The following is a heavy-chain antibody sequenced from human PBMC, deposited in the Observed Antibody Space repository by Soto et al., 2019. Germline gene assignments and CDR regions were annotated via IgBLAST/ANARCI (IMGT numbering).Heavy chain of an antibody. D-gene: IGHD1-26*01. Sequence: QVQLVQSGAELKKPGASVRVSCKSSGNTFPNYAIQWVRQAPGQRPEWMGWINGGNGNTYYSENFQGRVTFTRDTSASTVYMELSSLRSEDTATYYCPRDDSGYSGSYYIDYFNYWGQGALVTVSS. V-gene: IGHV1-3*01. CDR1: GNTFPNYA. CDR3: PRDDSGYSGSYYIDYFNY. CDR2: INGGNGNT. J-gene: IGHJ4*02.